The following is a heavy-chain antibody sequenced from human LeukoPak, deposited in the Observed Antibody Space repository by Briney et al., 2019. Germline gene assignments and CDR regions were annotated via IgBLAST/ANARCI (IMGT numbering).Heavy chain of an antibody. D-gene: IGHD1-1*01. CDR1: GGSFSGYY. J-gene: IGHJ4*02. Sequence: SETLSLTCAVYGGSFSGYYWSWIRQPPGKGLEWIGEINHSGSTNYNPSLKSRVTISVGTSKNQFSLKLSSVTAADTAVYYCAGAYNWNDNYWGQGTLVTVSS. V-gene: IGHV4-34*01. CDR3: AGAYNWNDNY. CDR2: INHSGST.